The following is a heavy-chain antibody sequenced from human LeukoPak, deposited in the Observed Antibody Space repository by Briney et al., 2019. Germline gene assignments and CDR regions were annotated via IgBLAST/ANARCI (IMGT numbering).Heavy chain of an antibody. V-gene: IGHV3-53*04. J-gene: IGHJ3*02. D-gene: IGHD5-12*01. CDR2: IYSDDST. Sequence: PGGSLRLSCAASGFTVSSNYMSWVRQAPGKGLEWVSVIYSDDSTYYADSVKGRFTISRHNSKNTLYLQMNSLRAEDTAVYYCARGGYSGYDRDAFDIRGQGTMVTVSS. CDR1: GFTVSSNY. CDR3: ARGGYSGYDRDAFDI.